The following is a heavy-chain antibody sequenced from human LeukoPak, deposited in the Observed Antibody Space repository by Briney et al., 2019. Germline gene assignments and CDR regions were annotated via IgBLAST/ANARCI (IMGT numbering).Heavy chain of an antibody. V-gene: IGHV4-34*01. D-gene: IGHD3-3*01. CDR1: GGSFSGYY. Sequence: SQTLSLTCAVYGGSFSGYYWSLIRQPPGKGLEWIGEINHSGSTNYNPSLKSRVTISVDTSKNQFSLKLSSVTAADTAVYYCARAEPYYDFWSGYYSDAFDIWGQGTMVTLSS. J-gene: IGHJ3*02. CDR3: ARAEPYYDFWSGYYSDAFDI. CDR2: INHSGST.